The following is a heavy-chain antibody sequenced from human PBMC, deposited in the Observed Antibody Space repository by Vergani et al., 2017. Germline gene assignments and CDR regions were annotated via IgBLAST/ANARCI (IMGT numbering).Heavy chain of an antibody. CDR2: IRYDGSNT. D-gene: IGHD6-19*01. Sequence: VQLVESGGGLVQPGGSLRLSCAASGFTFSSYWMSWVRQAPGKGLEWVTFIRYDGSNTYYADSVKGRFTISRDNSKNTLFLQMNSLRPEDTAVYYCARDTVTGSRYFNYWGRETLVTVSS. V-gene: IGHV3-30*02. CDR3: ARDTVTGSRYFNY. J-gene: IGHJ4*02. CDR1: GFTFSSYW.